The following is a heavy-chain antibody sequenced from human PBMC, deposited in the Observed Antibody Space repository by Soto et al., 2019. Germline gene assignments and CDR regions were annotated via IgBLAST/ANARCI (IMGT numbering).Heavy chain of an antibody. CDR1: SGPDRSHN. CDR2: VYYIGDT. Sequence: QVQLQQSGPRLVKPSETLSLTCTVSSGPDRSHNWGWIRQPPGRGLEWFGYVYYIGDTPYNPSLRGRVTISADTSTNDISLTLNSVTAADTAVYYCVRQGIDYLHGLVDVWGQGTTVSVSS. D-gene: IGHD4-17*01. CDR3: VRQGIDYLHGLVDV. J-gene: IGHJ6*02. V-gene: IGHV4-59*08.